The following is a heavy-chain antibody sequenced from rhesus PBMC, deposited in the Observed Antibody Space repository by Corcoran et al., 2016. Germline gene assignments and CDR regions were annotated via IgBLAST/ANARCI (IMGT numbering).Heavy chain of an antibody. D-gene: IGHD4-17*01. CDR3: VRHPEHANFEYRFPV. CDR1: GYSISRGYG. V-gene: IGHV4-127*01. CDR2: IGGSGGDT. J-gene: IGHJ5-1*01. Sequence: QGQLQESGPGLVKPSETLSLTCSVSGYSISRGYGWRWIRQFPGKGLDWIGDIGGSGGDTKKNPSLRSRVTISKDTTKNQFSLTLTSVVAADTAVYYCVRHPEHANFEYRFPVWGAGVLVTVSS.